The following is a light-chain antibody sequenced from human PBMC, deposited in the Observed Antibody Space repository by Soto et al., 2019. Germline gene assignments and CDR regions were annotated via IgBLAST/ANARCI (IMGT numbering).Light chain of an antibody. CDR2: RDS. J-gene: IGLJ1*01. V-gene: IGLV3-9*01. CDR3: QVLDSSTAV. Sequence: SYELTQPLSVSVALGQTARITCGGNNIGSKNVHWYQQKPGQAPVLVIYRDSNRPSGIPERFSGSNSGNTATLTISRAQAGDESDYYRQVLDSSTAVLGTGTK. CDR1: NIGSKN.